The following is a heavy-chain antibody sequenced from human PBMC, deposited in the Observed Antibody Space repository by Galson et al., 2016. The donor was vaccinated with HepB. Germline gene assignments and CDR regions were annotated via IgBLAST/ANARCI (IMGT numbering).Heavy chain of an antibody. Sequence: SLRLSCAVSGFPFNSSWMSWVRQAPGKGLEWVAPFPPAGLSPSSVSSVKGRFPSSRDNAPPSRSLQMDSLRAEDTAVYYCARSTRGGWRPAYFDYWGQGTLVTVSS. D-gene: IGHD6-19*01. V-gene: IGHV3-7*01. J-gene: IGHJ4*02. CDR3: ARSTRGGWRPAYFDY. CDR1: GFPFNSSW. CDR2: FPPAGLSP.